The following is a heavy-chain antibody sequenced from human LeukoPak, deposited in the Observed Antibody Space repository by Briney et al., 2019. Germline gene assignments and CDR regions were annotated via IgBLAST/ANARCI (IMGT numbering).Heavy chain of an antibody. Sequence: GGSLRLSCTASGFTFGDYAMSWFRQAPGKGLEWVGFIRSKAYGGTTEYAASVKGRFTISRDDTKSIAYLQMNSLKTEDTAVYYCTKAFGPYDSSGYYRDYWGQGTLVTVSS. V-gene: IGHV3-49*03. CDR3: TKAFGPYDSSGYYRDY. J-gene: IGHJ4*02. D-gene: IGHD3-22*01. CDR2: IRSKAYGGTT. CDR1: GFTFGDYA.